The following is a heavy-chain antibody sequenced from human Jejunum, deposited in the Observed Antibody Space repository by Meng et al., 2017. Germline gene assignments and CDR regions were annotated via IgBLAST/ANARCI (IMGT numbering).Heavy chain of an antibody. D-gene: IGHD1-26*01. CDR1: GYTFSSYY. V-gene: IGHV1-8*01. Sequence: VELVKAWAQVKTPGSSVTVSCKTSGYTFSSYYINWVRPATGQGLDWMGYMIPHSGDTAYAQKFQGRVTMTRDTSINTAYMELTTLTSEDTALYFCALSRGSSGSNQRFDYWGQGTLVTVSS. CDR3: ALSRGSSGSNQRFDY. CDR2: MIPHSGDT. J-gene: IGHJ4*02.